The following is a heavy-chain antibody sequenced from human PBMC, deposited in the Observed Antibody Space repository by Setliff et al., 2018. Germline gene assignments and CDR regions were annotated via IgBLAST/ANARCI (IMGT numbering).Heavy chain of an antibody. D-gene: IGHD3-16*02. CDR1: GGSISSSSYY. CDR2: IYYRGST. J-gene: IGHJ3*02. CDR3: ARDLYDYVWGTYRYHDAFDI. Sequence: SETLSLTCTVSGGSISSSSYYWGWIRQPPGKGLEWIGSIYYRGSTYYNPSLKSRVTISIDTSKNQFSLKLSSVTAAYTAVYYCARDLYDYVWGTYRYHDAFDIWGQGTMVTVSS. V-gene: IGHV4-39*07.